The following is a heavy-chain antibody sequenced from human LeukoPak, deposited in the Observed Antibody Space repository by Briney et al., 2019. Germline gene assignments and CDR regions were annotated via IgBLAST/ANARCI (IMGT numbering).Heavy chain of an antibody. D-gene: IGHD3-3*01. Sequence: SETLSLTCTVSGGSISSSSYYWGWIRQPPGKGLEWIGSIYYSGSTYYNPSLKSRVTISVDTSKNQFSLKLSSVTAADTAVYYCARNYDFWSGHIDYWGQGTLVTVSS. CDR1: GGSISSSSYY. CDR3: ARNYDFWSGHIDY. J-gene: IGHJ4*02. CDR2: IYYSGST. V-gene: IGHV4-39*01.